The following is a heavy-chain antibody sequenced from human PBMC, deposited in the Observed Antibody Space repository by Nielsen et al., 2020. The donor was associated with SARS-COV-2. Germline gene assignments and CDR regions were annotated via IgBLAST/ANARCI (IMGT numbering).Heavy chain of an antibody. J-gene: IGHJ4*02. Sequence: GGSLRLSCTGSGFTFADYSMSWVRQAPGKGLEWVGFIRSNVYGGTTEYAASVKDRFTISRDDSKSIAYLQLASLKTDDTAVYFCTIDQDFDYWARGTLVTVSS. CDR3: TIDQDFDY. CDR1: GFTFADYS. V-gene: IGHV3-49*04. CDR2: IRSNVYGGTT.